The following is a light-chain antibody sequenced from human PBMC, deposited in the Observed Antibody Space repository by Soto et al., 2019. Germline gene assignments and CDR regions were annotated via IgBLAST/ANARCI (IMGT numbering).Light chain of an antibody. J-gene: IGKJ1*01. V-gene: IGKV3-20*01. CDR3: QQYGSSPT. CDR2: GAY. Sequence: EIVLTQSPGTLSLSPGERATLSCRASQSVSSSYLAWYQQKPGQAPRLLIYGAYSRATGIPDTFSGSGSGTDFTLTISRLEPEDFAVYYCQQYGSSPTFGQGTKVDIK. CDR1: QSVSSSY.